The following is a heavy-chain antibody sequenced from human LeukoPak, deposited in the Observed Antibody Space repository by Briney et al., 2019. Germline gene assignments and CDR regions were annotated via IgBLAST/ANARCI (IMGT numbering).Heavy chain of an antibody. Sequence: SETLSLTCTVSGGSISSYYWSWIRQPAGKGLEWIGRIYTSGSTNYNPSLKSRVTMSVDTSENQFSLKLSSVTAADTAVYYCARIYDSSGYPSFDPWGQGTLVTVSS. CDR3: ARIYDSSGYPSFDP. CDR2: IYTSGST. V-gene: IGHV4-4*07. CDR1: GGSISSYY. J-gene: IGHJ5*02. D-gene: IGHD3-22*01.